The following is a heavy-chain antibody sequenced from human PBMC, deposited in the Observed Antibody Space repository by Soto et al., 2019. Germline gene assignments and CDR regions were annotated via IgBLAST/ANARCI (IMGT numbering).Heavy chain of an antibody. CDR2: IYYSGST. CDR1: GGSISSSSYY. J-gene: IGHJ6*02. CDR3: ASGTGYDFWSGYYRGGTGYYYGMDV. D-gene: IGHD3-3*01. Sequence: SETLSLTCTVSGGSISSSSYYWGWIRQPPGKGLEWIGSIYYSGSTYYNPSLRSRVTISVDTSKNQFSLKLSSVTAADTAVYYCASGTGYDFWSGYYRGGTGYYYGMDVWGQGTTVTVSS. V-gene: IGHV4-39*01.